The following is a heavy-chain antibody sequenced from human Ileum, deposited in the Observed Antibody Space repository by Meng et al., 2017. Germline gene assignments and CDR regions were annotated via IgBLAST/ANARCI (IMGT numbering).Heavy chain of an antibody. J-gene: IGHJ3*02. CDR2: INHSGST. CDR3: ARYYYDSSGEGVGLCGAFDI. Sequence: GSLRLSCAVYGGSFSGYYWSWIRQPPGKGLEWIGEINHSGSTNYNPSLKSRVTISVDTSKNQFSLKLSSVTAADTAVYYCARYYYDSSGEGVGLCGAFDIWGQGTMVTVSS. V-gene: IGHV4-34*01. CDR1: GGSFSGYY. D-gene: IGHD3-22*01.